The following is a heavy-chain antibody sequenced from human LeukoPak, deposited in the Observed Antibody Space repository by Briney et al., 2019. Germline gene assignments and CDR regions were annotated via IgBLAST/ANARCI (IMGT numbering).Heavy chain of an antibody. J-gene: IGHJ6*03. CDR2: TYPGDSDT. Sequence: GESLKISCKGSGYSFTSYWIGWVRQMPGKGLEWMGITYPGDSDTRYSPSFQGQVTISADKSISTAYLQWSGLKASDTAMYYCARHNFGSSSSIRFDYYYYMDVWGKGTTVTVSS. CDR3: ARHNFGSSSSIRFDYYYYMDV. D-gene: IGHD6-6*01. V-gene: IGHV5-51*01. CDR1: GYSFTSYW.